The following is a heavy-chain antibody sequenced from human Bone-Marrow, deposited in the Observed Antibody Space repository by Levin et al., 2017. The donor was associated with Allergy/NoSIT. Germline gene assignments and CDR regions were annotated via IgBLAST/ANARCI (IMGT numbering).Heavy chain of an antibody. CDR3: AKSLSAYGSGSYDAFDI. J-gene: IGHJ3*02. V-gene: IGHV3-30*18. Sequence: GGSLRLSCAASGFIFSHYGMHWVRQAPGKGLEWVTIISYDGTNKYYADSVKGRFTISRDNSKNTLYLQMNSLRAEDTAVYYCAKSLSAYGSGSYDAFDIWGLGTLVTVSS. D-gene: IGHD3-10*01. CDR1: GFIFSHYG. CDR2: ISYDGTNK.